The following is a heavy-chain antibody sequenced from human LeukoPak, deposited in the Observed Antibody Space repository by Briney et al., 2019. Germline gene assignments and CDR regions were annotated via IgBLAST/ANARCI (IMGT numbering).Heavy chain of an antibody. D-gene: IGHD3-22*01. CDR3: YYYDSSGYRGGY. V-gene: IGHV3-73*01. J-gene: IGHJ4*02. Sequence: GGSLRLSCAASGFTFSGSATHWVRQAAGKGLEWVGRIRSKANSYATEYAASVKGRFTISRDDSKNTAYLQMNSLKTEDTAVYYCYYYDSSGYRGGYWGKGTLVTVSS. CDR2: IRSKANSYAT. CDR1: GFTFSGSA.